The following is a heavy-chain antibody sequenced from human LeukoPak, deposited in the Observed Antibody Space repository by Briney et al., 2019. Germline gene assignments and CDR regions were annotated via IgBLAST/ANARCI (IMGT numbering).Heavy chain of an antibody. CDR2: INPNSGGT. CDR1: GYTFTGYY. Sequence: GASVKVSCKASGYTFTGYYMHWVRQAPGQGLEWMGWINPNSGGTNYAQKFQGRVTMTRDTSISTAYMELSRLRSDDTAVYYCARVSEGWLPHYYYYGMDVWGQGTTVTVSS. CDR3: ARVSEGWLPHYYYYGMDV. J-gene: IGHJ6*02. V-gene: IGHV1-2*02. D-gene: IGHD6-19*01.